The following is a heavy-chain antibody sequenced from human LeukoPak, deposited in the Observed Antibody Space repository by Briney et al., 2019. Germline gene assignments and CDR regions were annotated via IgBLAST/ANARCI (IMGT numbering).Heavy chain of an antibody. Sequence: GESLKISCKGSGYNFTSYWIGWVRQMPGKGLEWMGIIYPGDSDTRYSPSFQGQVTISADKSINTAYLQWSSLEASDTAMYYCARRRLANKKYYYYYYGLDVWGQGTTVTVSS. D-gene: IGHD3-9*01. J-gene: IGHJ6*02. V-gene: IGHV5-51*01. CDR3: ARRRLANKKYYYYYYGLDV. CDR2: IYPGDSDT. CDR1: GYNFTSYW.